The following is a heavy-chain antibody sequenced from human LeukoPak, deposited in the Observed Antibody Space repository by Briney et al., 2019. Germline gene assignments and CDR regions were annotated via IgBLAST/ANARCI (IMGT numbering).Heavy chain of an antibody. J-gene: IGHJ4*02. D-gene: IGHD1-1*01. CDR3: ARGSYNWNDGGHYFDY. V-gene: IGHV1-2*02. Sequence: GASVKVSCKASGYTFTGYYMHWVRQAPGQGLEWMGWINPNSGGTNYAQKFQGRVTMTRDTSISTAYMELSRLRSDDTAVYYCARGSYNWNDGGHYFDYWGQGTLVTVSS. CDR2: INPNSGGT. CDR1: GYTFTGYY.